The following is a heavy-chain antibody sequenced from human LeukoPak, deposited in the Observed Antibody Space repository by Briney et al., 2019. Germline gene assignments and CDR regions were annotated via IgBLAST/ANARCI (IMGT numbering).Heavy chain of an antibody. CDR2: IYSGGST. Sequence: GGSLRLSCAASGFTVSSSYMSWARQAPGRGLEWDSLIYSGGSTYYAASVKGRFTISRDNSKNTLYLQMNSLRPEDTAVYYCAKGYNYAYEYWGQGTLVTVSS. CDR1: GFTVSSSY. J-gene: IGHJ4*02. V-gene: IGHV3-53*01. CDR3: AKGYNYAYEY. D-gene: IGHD5-18*01.